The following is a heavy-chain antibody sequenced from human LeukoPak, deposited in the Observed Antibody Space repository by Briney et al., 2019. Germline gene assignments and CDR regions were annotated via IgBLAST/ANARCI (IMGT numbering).Heavy chain of an antibody. CDR3: ASTKRLDY. V-gene: IGHV3-74*01. CDR1: GFTFGSYW. Sequence: GGSLRPSCAASGFTFGSYWMHWVRQAPGKGPVWVSRINSDGSSTSYADSVKGRFSISRDNAKNTLYLQMNSLRVEDTAVYYCASTKRLDYWGQGTLVTVSS. D-gene: IGHD2-8*01. CDR2: INSDGSST. J-gene: IGHJ4*02.